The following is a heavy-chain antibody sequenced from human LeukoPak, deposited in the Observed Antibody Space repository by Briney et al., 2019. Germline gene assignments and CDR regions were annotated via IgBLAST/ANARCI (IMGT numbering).Heavy chain of an antibody. V-gene: IGHV4-59*01. CDR3: ARVVVHGHSDY. Sequence: SETLSLTCTVSGASISTSYWYWIRQPPGKGLDWIGYIYYTGSTKYNPSLKSRVTISVDTSKNQFSLELSSVTAADTAVYYCARVVVHGHSDYWGQGTLVTVSS. D-gene: IGHD2-2*01. CDR1: GASISTSY. J-gene: IGHJ4*02. CDR2: IYYTGST.